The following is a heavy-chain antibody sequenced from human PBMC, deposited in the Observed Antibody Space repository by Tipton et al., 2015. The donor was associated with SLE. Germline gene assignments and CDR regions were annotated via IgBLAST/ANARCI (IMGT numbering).Heavy chain of an antibody. CDR2: IDYSGST. V-gene: IGHV4-59*01. CDR1: GASISSYF. Sequence: TLSLTCTVSGASISSYFWSWIRQPPGKGLEWIGYIDYSGSTSYNPSVKSRVTISVDTSKNQFSLNLTSVTAADTAVYYCARDRMVISYWGQGTLVSVSS. D-gene: IGHD4/OR15-4a*01. J-gene: IGHJ4*02. CDR3: ARDRMVISY.